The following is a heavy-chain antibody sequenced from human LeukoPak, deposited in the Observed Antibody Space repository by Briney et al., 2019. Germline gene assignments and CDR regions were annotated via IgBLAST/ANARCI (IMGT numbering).Heavy chain of an antibody. J-gene: IGHJ6*02. D-gene: IGHD6-13*01. CDR1: GFTFSSYW. Sequence: GGSLRLSCAASGFTFSSYWMSWVRQALGKGLEWVANINQDGSEKYYVDSVKGRFTISRDNAKNSLYLQMNSLRAEDTAVYYCARDPSYSSSWYRYYYGMDVWGQGTTVTVSS. CDR3: ARDPSYSSSWYRYYYGMDV. CDR2: INQDGSEK. V-gene: IGHV3-7*01.